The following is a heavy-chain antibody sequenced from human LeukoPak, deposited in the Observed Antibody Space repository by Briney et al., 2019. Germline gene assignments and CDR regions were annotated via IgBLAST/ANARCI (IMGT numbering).Heavy chain of an antibody. CDR1: GFTFSNAW. J-gene: IGHJ4*02. CDR3: TTDPDGDYRGFYCFDY. CDR2: IKSKTDGGTT. Sequence: GGSQRLSCAASGFTFSNAWMSWVRQAPGKGLEWVGRIKSKTDGGTTDYAAPVKGRFTISRDDSKNTLYLQMNSLKTEDTAVYYCTTDPDGDYRGFYCFDYWGQGTLVTVSS. V-gene: IGHV3-15*01. D-gene: IGHD4-17*01.